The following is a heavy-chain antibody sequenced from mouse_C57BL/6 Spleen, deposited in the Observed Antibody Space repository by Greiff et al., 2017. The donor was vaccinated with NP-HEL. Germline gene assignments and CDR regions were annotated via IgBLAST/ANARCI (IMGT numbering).Heavy chain of an antibody. CDR1: GYTFTDYN. J-gene: IGHJ4*01. CDR3: APYYYGSSYDYAMDY. V-gene: IGHV1-22*01. CDR2: INPNNGGT. D-gene: IGHD1-1*01. Sequence: VQLQQSGPELVKPGASVKMSCKASGYTFTDYNMHWVKQSHGKSLEWIGYINPNNGGTSYNQKFKGKATLTVNKSSSTAYMELRSLTSEASAVYYGAPYYYGSSYDYAMDYWGQGTSVTVSS.